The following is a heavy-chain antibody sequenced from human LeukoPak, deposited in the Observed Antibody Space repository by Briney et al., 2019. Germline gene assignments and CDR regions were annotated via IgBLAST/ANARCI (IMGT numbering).Heavy chain of an antibody. Sequence: ASVKVSCKASGYTFTSYYMDWVRQAPGQGLEWMGIINPSGGSTSYAQKFQGRVTMTRDTSISTAYMELSRLRSDDTAVYYCAGGQRLVRWGQGTLVTVSS. CDR3: AGGQRLVR. CDR1: GYTFTSYY. D-gene: IGHD6-13*01. CDR2: INPSGGST. J-gene: IGHJ4*02. V-gene: IGHV1-46*01.